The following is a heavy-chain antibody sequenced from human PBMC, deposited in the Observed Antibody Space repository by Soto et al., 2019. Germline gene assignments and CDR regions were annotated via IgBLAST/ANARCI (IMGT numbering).Heavy chain of an antibody. V-gene: IGHV4-61*01. CDR1: VGSVSSASYY. CDR2: IHYTGNT. D-gene: IGHD3-10*01. CDR3: GRVYLDLWHHSIDF. Sequence: XETLSLTCTFSVGSVSSASYYCSWIRQPPGKGLEWIGYIHYTGNTNYNPSLKSRVTTSVNTSKNQFSLKLSSVTAADTAVYYCGRVYLDLWHHSIDFWGQGTLDSVSS. J-gene: IGHJ4*02.